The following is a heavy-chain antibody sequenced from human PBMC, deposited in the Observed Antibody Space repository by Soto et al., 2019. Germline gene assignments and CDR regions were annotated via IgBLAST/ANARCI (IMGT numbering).Heavy chain of an antibody. CDR1: GFTFSTYW. D-gene: IGHD1-26*01. V-gene: IGHV3-7*05. CDR2: IKEDGSEK. CDR3: ARGRCRSGSYHTLVDYYGLDV. J-gene: IGHJ6*01. Sequence: EVQLVESGGGLVQPGGSLRLSCAGSGFTFSTYWMSWVRQAPGKGLEWVANIKEDGSEKYYVDSVKGRFTISRDNAMNSLYLRMNSLRGEDTAIYYCARGRCRSGSYHTLVDYYGLDVWRQGTTVTVSS.